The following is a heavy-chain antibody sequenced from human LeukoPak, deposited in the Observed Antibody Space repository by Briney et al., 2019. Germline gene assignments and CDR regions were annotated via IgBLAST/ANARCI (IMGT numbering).Heavy chain of an antibody. CDR2: INHSGST. Sequence: SETLSLTCAVYGGSFSGYYWSWIRQPPGKGLEWIGEINHSGSTNYNPSLKSRVTISVDTSKNQFSLKLSSVTAADTAVYYCASGPVGATDHWGQGTLVTVSS. D-gene: IGHD1-26*01. CDR3: ASGPVGATDH. J-gene: IGHJ5*02. V-gene: IGHV4-34*01. CDR1: GGSFSGYY.